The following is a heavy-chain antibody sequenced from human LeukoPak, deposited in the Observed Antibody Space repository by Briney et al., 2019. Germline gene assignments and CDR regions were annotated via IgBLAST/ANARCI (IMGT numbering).Heavy chain of an antibody. CDR1: GFTFSDYV. CDR3: AKDVWDY. Sequence: GGSLRLSCAASGFTFSDYVMNWVRQAPGKGLECVSAVRNSGDDTYYADSVKGRFTISRDNSKNTLYLQMNSLRAEDTAVYYCAKDVWDYWGQGTLVTVS. V-gene: IGHV3-23*01. D-gene: IGHD5/OR15-5a*01. CDR2: VRNSGDDT. J-gene: IGHJ4*02.